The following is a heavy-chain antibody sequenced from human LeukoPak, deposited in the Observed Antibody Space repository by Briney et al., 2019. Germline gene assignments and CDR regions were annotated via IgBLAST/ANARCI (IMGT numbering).Heavy chain of an antibody. V-gene: IGHV3-30*04. CDR2: ISYDGSNK. CDR1: GFTFSSYA. Sequence: GRSLRLSCAASGFTFSSYAMHWVRQAPGKGLEWVAVISYDGSNKYYADSVKGRFTISRDNSKNTLYLQMNSLRAEDTAVYYCAKVRHPYGPPDQYFDHGGQGTLVTVSS. D-gene: IGHD3-10*01. J-gene: IGHJ4*02. CDR3: AKVRHPYGPPDQYFDH.